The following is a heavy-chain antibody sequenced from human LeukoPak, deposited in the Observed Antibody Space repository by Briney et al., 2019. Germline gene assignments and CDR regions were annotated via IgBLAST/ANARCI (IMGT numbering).Heavy chain of an antibody. Sequence: ASVKVSCKASGYTFTSYDINWVRQATGQGLEWMGWMNPNSGNTGYAQKFQGRVTITRNTSISTAYMELGSLRSEDTAVYYCARGVDYVWVSPTPHFDYWGQGTLVTVSS. D-gene: IGHD3-16*01. J-gene: IGHJ4*02. V-gene: IGHV1-8*03. CDR3: ARGVDYVWVSPTPHFDY. CDR2: MNPNSGNT. CDR1: GYTFTSYD.